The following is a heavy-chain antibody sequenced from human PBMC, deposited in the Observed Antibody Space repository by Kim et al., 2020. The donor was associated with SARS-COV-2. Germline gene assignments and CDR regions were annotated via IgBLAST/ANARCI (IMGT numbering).Heavy chain of an antibody. V-gene: IGHV3-23*01. D-gene: IGHD5-18*01. Sequence: YYADSVKGRFTISRDNPKNTLYLQMNSLRAEDTAVYYCAKDGSTAMVKNYWGQGTLVTVSS. J-gene: IGHJ4*02. CDR3: AKDGSTAMVKNY.